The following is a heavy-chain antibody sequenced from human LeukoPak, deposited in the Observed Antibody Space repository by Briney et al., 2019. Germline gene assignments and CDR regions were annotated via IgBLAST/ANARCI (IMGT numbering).Heavy chain of an antibody. D-gene: IGHD4-17*01. CDR2: ISDSGGSA. J-gene: IGHJ3*02. CDR1: GFTFSSYA. CDR3: ANDKGYDYGDYDPRADAFDI. V-gene: IGHV3-23*01. Sequence: GGSLRLSCAASGFTFSSYAMTWVRQAPGKGLEWVSAISDSGGSAFYADSVKGRFTISRDNSKNTLYLQMNSLRAEDTAVYYCANDKGYDYGDYDPRADAFDIWGQGAMVTVSS.